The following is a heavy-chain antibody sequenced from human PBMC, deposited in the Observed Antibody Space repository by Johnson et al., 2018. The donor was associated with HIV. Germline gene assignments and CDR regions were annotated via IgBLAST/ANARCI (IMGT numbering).Heavy chain of an antibody. J-gene: IGHJ3*02. V-gene: IGHV3-66*02. CDR3: AKEGSSSPWAFDI. Sequence: VQLVESGGGVVQPGGSLRLSCAASGFTVSSNYMSWVRQAPGKGLEWVSVIYSGGSTYYADSVKGRFTISRDNSKNTLYLQMNNLRPEDTALYYCAKEGSSSPWAFDIWGQGTMVTVSS. CDR2: IYSGGST. D-gene: IGHD2-15*01. CDR1: GFTVSSNY.